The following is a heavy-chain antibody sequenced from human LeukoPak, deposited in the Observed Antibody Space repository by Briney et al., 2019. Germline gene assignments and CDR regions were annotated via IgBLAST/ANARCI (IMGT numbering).Heavy chain of an antibody. CDR1: GYSFTSNY. D-gene: IGHD5-24*01. V-gene: IGHV1-46*01. CDR2: IYPRDGST. Sequence: ASVKVSCKASGYSFTSNYIHWVRQAPGQGLEWMGMIYPRDGSTSYAQRFQDRVTVTRDTSTSTVHMELSSLRSEDTAVYYCASKRWLHSRDFYYFDYWGQGTLVTVSS. CDR3: ASKRWLHSRDFYYFDY. J-gene: IGHJ4*02.